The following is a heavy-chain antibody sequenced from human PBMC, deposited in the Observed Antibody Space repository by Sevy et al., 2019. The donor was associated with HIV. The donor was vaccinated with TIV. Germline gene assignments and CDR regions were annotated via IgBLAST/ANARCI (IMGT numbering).Heavy chain of an antibody. J-gene: IGHJ3*02. V-gene: IGHV3-74*01. CDR2: INNDGSVR. D-gene: IGHD2-2*02. CDR3: ARNNCSITNCYMGDVFDI. CDR1: GFSLSAYW. Sequence: GGSLRLSCKCSGFSLSAYWMHWVRQIPGKGLDWVSHINNDGSVRQYADSVKGRFTVSRDNARNSLYLQMNSLRAEDTAVYYCARNNCSITNCYMGDVFDIWGQGTMVTVSS.